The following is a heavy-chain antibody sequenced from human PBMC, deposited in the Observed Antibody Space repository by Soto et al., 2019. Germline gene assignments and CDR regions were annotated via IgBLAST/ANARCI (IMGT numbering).Heavy chain of an antibody. D-gene: IGHD1-26*01. Sequence: SETLSLTCAVFGGSFSGYYWTWIRQPPGTGLEWIGEINHSGSTNYNPSLKSRVTISVDTSKNQFSLKLSSVTAADTAVYYCARGDSGSYFSSYYYYGMDVWGQGTTVTVSS. CDR1: GGSFSGYY. J-gene: IGHJ6*02. CDR2: INHSGST. CDR3: ARGDSGSYFSSYYYYGMDV. V-gene: IGHV4-34*01.